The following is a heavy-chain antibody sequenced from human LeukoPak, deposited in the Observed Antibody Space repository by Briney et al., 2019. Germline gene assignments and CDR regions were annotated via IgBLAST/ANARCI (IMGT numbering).Heavy chain of an antibody. CDR2: NYYSGST. J-gene: IGHJ3*02. Sequence: SETLSLTCTVSGGSISSGGYYWSWIRQHPGKGLEWIGYNYYSGSTYYNPSLKSRVTISVDTSKNQFSLKLSSVTAADTAVYYCARPMTTVTTWVLDAFDIWGQGTMVTVSS. CDR1: GGSISSGGYY. V-gene: IGHV4-31*03. D-gene: IGHD4-17*01. CDR3: ARPMTTVTTWVLDAFDI.